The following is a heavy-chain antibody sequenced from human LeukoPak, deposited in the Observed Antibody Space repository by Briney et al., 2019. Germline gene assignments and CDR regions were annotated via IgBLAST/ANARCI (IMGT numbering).Heavy chain of an antibody. V-gene: IGHV4-39*07. CDR1: GVSISSGSNY. CDR2: IYSSGNT. CDR3: ARAGGSSGGAKYYYYYMDV. Sequence: PSETLSLTCSVSGVSISSGSNYWGWIRQPPGKTLEWIGSIYSSGNTYYNPSLKSRVIILIDTAKNHFSLNLSSVTAADTAVYYCARAGGSSGGAKYYYYYMDVWGKGTTVTISS. J-gene: IGHJ6*03. D-gene: IGHD2-15*01.